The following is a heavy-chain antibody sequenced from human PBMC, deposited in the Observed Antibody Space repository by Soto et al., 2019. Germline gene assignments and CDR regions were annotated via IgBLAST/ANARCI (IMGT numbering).Heavy chain of an antibody. J-gene: IGHJ6*03. V-gene: IGHV3-49*03. CDR1: GFTLGVYV. CDR3: ARRSSVGYYYFYMDV. D-gene: IGHD2-15*01. Sequence: GGCMRLSCTACGFTLGVYVMSWLRKAQGKGLEWVGFIRSKAYGGITEYAASVKGRFTISRDDSKSIAYLQMNSLKTEDTAVYYCARRSSVGYYYFYMDVWGKGTTVTVSS. CDR2: IRSKAYGGIT.